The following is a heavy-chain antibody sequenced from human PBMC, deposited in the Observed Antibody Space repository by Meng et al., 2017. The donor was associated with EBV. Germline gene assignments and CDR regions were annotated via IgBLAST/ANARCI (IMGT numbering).Heavy chain of an antibody. D-gene: IGHD3-10*01. CDR2: LIPMSDAP. CDR3: ASESGRGFTPDY. V-gene: IGHV1-69*01. Sequence: QVQLVQAGAGGKKPGSSVQVSCKTSGGTFRSDAVSWVRQAPGQGLEWMGGLIPMSDAPYYAQKFQDRVTITADESTSTHYMDLSGLRSEDTAVYYCASESGRGFTPDYWGQGTLVTVSS. CDR1: GGTFRSDA. J-gene: IGHJ4*02.